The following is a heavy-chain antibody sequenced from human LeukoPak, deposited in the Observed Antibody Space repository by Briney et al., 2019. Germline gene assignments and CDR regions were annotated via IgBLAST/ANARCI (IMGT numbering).Heavy chain of an antibody. D-gene: IGHD2-15*01. CDR1: GYTFTGYY. J-gene: IGHJ4*02. CDR3: ARGKYCSGGSCYKEGYYFDY. CDR2: INPNSGGT. Sequence: ASVKVSCKASGYTFTGYYMHWVRQAPGQGLEWMGWINPNSGGTNYAQKFQGRVTMTRDTSISTAYMELSRLRSDDRAVYYCARGKYCSGGSCYKEGYYFDYWGQGTLVTVSS. V-gene: IGHV1-2*02.